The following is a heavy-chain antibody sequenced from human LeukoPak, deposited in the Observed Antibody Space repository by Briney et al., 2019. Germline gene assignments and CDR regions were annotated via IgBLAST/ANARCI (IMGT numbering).Heavy chain of an antibody. D-gene: IGHD1-14*01. CDR2: ISYDGSDK. J-gene: IGHJ4*02. Sequence: PGGSLRLSCAASGFTFSSYAMHWVRQAPGKGLEWVAVISYDGSDKYYADSVKGRFTISRDNSKNTLYLQMNSLRAEDTAVYYCARDNYNPDYWGQGTLVTVSS. V-gene: IGHV3-30-3*01. CDR3: ARDNYNPDY. CDR1: GFTFSSYA.